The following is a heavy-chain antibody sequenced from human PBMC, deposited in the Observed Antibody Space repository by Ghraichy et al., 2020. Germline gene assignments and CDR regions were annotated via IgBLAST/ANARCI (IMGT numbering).Heavy chain of an antibody. Sequence: SETLSLTCTVSGGSISSSSYYWGWIRQPPGKGLEWIGSIYYSGSTYYNPSLKSRVTISVDTSKNQFSLKLSSVTAADTAVYYCARPAQQWLAGGYFDYWGQGTLVTVSS. CDR1: GGSISSSSYY. V-gene: IGHV4-39*01. D-gene: IGHD6-19*01. J-gene: IGHJ4*02. CDR2: IYYSGST. CDR3: ARPAQQWLAGGYFDY.